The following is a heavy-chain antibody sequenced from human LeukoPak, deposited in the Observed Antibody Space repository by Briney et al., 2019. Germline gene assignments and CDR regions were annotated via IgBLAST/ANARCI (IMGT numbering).Heavy chain of an antibody. CDR1: GYSFTSYW. CDR2: IYPSDSDT. J-gene: IGHJ5*02. D-gene: IGHD3-10*01. Sequence: GESLKISCKASGYSFTSYWIVWVRQMPGKGLEWMGIIYPSDSDTRYSPSFQGQVTISADKSISTAYLQWSSLKASDTAMYYCARLPGHLGGWFDPWGQGTLVTVSS. V-gene: IGHV5-51*01. CDR3: ARLPGHLGGWFDP.